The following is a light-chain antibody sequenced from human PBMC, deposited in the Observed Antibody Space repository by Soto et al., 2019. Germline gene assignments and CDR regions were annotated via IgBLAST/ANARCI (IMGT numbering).Light chain of an antibody. CDR2: DVN. J-gene: IGLJ1*01. CDR3: SSYAGRYIYV. Sequence: QSVLTQPRSVSGSPGQSVSISCTGTSSDVGGYNYVSWYQQHPGKAPKVMIYDVNKRPSGVPDRLAGSKSGNTASLTISGLQSEDEADYYCSSYAGRYIYVFGTGTKLTVL. V-gene: IGLV2-11*01. CDR1: SSDVGGYNY.